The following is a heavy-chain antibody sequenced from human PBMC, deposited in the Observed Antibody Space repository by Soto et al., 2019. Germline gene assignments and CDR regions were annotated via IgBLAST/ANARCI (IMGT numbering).Heavy chain of an antibody. CDR2: MNPNSGNT. V-gene: IGHV1-8*01. J-gene: IGHJ4*02. CDR1: GYTFTSYD. D-gene: IGHD6-19*01. Sequence: QVQLVQSGAEVKKPGASVKVSCKASGYTFTSYDINWVRQATGQGLEWMGWMNPNSGNTGNAQKFQGRVTMTRNTSISTAYMDLSSLRSEDTAVYYVARQFGITVTGTTPGGDYWGQGTLVTVSS. CDR3: ARQFGITVTGTTPGGDY.